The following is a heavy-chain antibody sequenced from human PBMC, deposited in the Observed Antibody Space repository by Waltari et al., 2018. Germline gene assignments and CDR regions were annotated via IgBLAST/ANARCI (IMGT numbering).Heavy chain of an antibody. D-gene: IGHD3-9*01. Sequence: EVQLVESGGGLVQPGGSLGLPGAASGFSFSSFWLPGVRQAPGKGVGWVSRIHTDGSGTRYADSVKGRFTISRDNAKNTLYLQMNGLRVEDTAVYYCARGGHVDWLPPDYWGQGTLVTVSS. CDR2: IHTDGSGT. CDR3: ARGGHVDWLPPDY. V-gene: IGHV3-74*01. CDR1: GFSFSSFW. J-gene: IGHJ4*02.